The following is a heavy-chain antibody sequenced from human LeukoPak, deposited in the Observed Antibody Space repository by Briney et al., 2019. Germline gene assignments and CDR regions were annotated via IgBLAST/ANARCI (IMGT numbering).Heavy chain of an antibody. Sequence: ASVKVSCKASGYTFTGYYMHWVRQAPGQGLEWMGWINPNSGGTNYAQKFQGRVTMTRDTSISTAYMELSRLRSDDTAVYYCARGLSSFQRNCSGGSCYESLLVAYYYMDVWGKGTTVTISS. CDR3: ARGLSSFQRNCSGGSCYESLLVAYYYMDV. J-gene: IGHJ6*03. V-gene: IGHV1-2*02. CDR1: GYTFTGYY. CDR2: INPNSGGT. D-gene: IGHD2-15*01.